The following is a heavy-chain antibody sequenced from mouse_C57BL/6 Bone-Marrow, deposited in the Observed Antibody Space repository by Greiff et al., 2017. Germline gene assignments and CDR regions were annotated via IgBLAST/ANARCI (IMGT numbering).Heavy chain of an antibody. Sequence: QVQLQQSGAELVRPGTSVKMSCKASGYTFTNYWIGWAKQRPGHGLEWIGDIYPGGGYTNYNEKFKGEATLTADKSSSTAYMQFSSLTSEDSAIYYCARLRGPYFDYWGQGTTLTVSS. CDR2: IYPGGGYT. J-gene: IGHJ2*01. CDR1: GYTFTNYW. V-gene: IGHV1-63*01. CDR3: ARLRGPYFDY.